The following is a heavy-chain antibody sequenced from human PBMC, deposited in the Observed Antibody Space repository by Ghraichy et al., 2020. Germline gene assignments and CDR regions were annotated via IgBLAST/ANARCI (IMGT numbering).Heavy chain of an antibody. Sequence: SETLSLTCTVSRGSVAGGSYFWSWIRQPPGKGLEWIGYIFTGGNSNYNPSLKSRVTISVDPSKNQFSLNLTSVTAADTAVYYCAGRGRRFDYWGQGTLVTVSP. CDR1: RGSVAGGSYF. D-gene: IGHD3-10*01. CDR2: IFTGGNS. V-gene: IGHV4-61*01. J-gene: IGHJ4*02. CDR3: AGRGRRFDY.